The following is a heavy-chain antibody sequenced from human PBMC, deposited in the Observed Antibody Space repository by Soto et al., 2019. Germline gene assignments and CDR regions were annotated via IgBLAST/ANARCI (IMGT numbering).Heavy chain of an antibody. J-gene: IGHJ3*02. Sequence: SVKVSCKASGGTFSSYTISCVRQAPGQGLEWMGRIIPILGIANYAQKFQGRVTITADKSTSTAYMELSSLRSEDTAVYYCAGDFTYYDILTGPSDAFDIWGQGTMVTVSS. V-gene: IGHV1-69*04. D-gene: IGHD3-9*01. CDR2: IIPILGIA. CDR3: AGDFTYYDILTGPSDAFDI. CDR1: GGTFSSYT.